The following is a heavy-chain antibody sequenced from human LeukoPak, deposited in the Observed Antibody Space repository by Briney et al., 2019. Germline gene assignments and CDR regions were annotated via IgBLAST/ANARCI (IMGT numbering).Heavy chain of an antibody. CDR1: GYSISSGYY. V-gene: IGHV4-38-2*02. CDR3: ARDSWSGTTGD. J-gene: IGHJ4*02. D-gene: IGHD1-1*01. Sequence: PSETLSLTCTVSGYSISSGYYWGWIRQPPGKGLEWIGSIYHSGSTYYNPSLKSRVTISVDTSKNQFSLKLSSVTAADTAVYYCARDSWSGTTGDWGQGTLVTVSS. CDR2: IYHSGST.